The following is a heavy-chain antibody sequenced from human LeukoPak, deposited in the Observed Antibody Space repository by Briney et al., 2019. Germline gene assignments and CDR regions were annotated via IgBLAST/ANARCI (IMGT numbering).Heavy chain of an antibody. D-gene: IGHD3-22*01. CDR2: IYYSGST. CDR1: GGSISSSSYY. Sequence: SETLSLTCTVSGGSISSSSYYWGWIRQPPGKGLEWIGSIYYSGSTYYNPSLKSRVTISVDTSKNQFSLKLSSVTAADTAVYYCASPGVVVITTGSGFYYWGQGTLVTVSS. V-gene: IGHV4-39*07. CDR3: ASPGVVVITTGSGFYY. J-gene: IGHJ4*02.